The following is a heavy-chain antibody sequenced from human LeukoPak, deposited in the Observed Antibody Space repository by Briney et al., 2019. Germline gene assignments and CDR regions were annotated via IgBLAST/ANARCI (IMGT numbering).Heavy chain of an antibody. Sequence: PGGSLRLSCVASGFSFSSYHMSWVRQAPGKGLGCVAHIFPDGHQESCDASVRGRFTVSRDNAKNSVFLQMNSLRVEDTAINYCARWRWQQSEFDLWGQGALVTVSS. V-gene: IGHV3-7*01. CDR3: ARWRWQQSEFDL. J-gene: IGHJ4*02. CDR2: IFPDGHQE. CDR1: GFSFSSYH. D-gene: IGHD5-24*01.